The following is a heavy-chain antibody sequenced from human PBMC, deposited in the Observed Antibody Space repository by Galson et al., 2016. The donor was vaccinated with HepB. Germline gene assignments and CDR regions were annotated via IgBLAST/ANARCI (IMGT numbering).Heavy chain of an antibody. CDR2: MNPNSGNT. D-gene: IGHD3-9*01. J-gene: IGHJ6*02. CDR1: GYTFTSYD. CDR3: ARGLLPRYFDWFYYYYGMDV. Sequence: SGYTFTSYDINWVRQATGQGLEWMGWMNPNSGNTGYAQKFQGRVTMTRNTSISTAYMELSSLRSEDTAVYYCARGLLPRYFDWFYYYYGMDVWGQGTTVTVSS. V-gene: IGHV1-8*01.